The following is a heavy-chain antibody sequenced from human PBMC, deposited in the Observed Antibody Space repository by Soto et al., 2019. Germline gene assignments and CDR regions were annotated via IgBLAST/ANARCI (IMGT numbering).Heavy chain of an antibody. CDR1: GFTFSSYG. V-gene: IGHV3-33*01. D-gene: IGHD3-16*01. Sequence: TGGSLRLSCAASGFTFSSYGMHWFRQAPGKGLEWVAVIWYDGSNKYYVDSVKGRFTISRDNDKKSLYLQMDSLRVEDTAVYYCVGALTYEVPYYYYGMDVWGQGTTVTVSS. CDR2: IWYDGSNK. J-gene: IGHJ6*02. CDR3: VGALTYEVPYYYYGMDV.